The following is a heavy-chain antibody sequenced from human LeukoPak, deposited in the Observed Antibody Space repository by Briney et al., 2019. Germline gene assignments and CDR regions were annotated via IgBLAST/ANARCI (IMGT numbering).Heavy chain of an antibody. CDR2: IYYSGST. J-gene: IGHJ4*02. Sequence: SETLSLTCTVSGGSISSYYWSWIRQPPGKGLEWIGYIYYSGSTNYNPSLKSRVTISVDTSKNQFSLKLSSVTAADTAVYYCARGQERLRPFDYWGQGTLVTVSS. CDR1: GGSISSYY. CDR3: ARGQERLRPFDY. D-gene: IGHD6-25*01. V-gene: IGHV4-59*12.